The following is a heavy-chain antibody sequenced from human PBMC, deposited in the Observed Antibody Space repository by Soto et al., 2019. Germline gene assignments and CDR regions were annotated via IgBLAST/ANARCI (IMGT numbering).Heavy chain of an antibody. D-gene: IGHD3-22*01. CDR1: GGSISSSDFY. CDR3: AVVDSTGNWFDP. Sequence: SETLSLTCTVSGGSISSSDFYWGWLRQPPGKGLDFIGSMYYSGTTYYNPSLKNRITISVDTSKNQFSLKLISVTAADTAVYYCAVVDSTGNWFDPWGQGALVSVSS. V-gene: IGHV4-39*01. CDR2: MYYSGTT. J-gene: IGHJ5*02.